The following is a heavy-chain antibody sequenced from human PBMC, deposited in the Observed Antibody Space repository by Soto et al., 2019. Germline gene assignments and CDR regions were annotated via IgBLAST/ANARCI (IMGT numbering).Heavy chain of an antibody. D-gene: IGHD1-26*01. CDR1: GFTFSSYA. J-gene: IGHJ4*02. CDR3: ASRGSGSYYDS. V-gene: IGHV3-23*01. CDR2: ISGSGGST. Sequence: EVQLLESGGGLVQPGWSLRLSCAASGFTFSSYAIRWVRQAPGKGLEWVSAISGSGGSTYYADSVKGRFTISRDNSKNPLYLQMNSLRAEDTAVYYCASRGSGSYYDSWGQGTLVTVSS.